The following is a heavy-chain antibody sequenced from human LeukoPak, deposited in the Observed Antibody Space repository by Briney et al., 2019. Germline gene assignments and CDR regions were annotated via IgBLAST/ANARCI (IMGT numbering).Heavy chain of an antibody. CDR3: ARDEVLLSEDAFDI. Sequence: GGSLRLSCAASGFTFDDYGMSWVRQAPGKGLEWVSGINWNGGSTGYADSVKGRFTISRDNAKYSLYLQMNSLRAEDTALYYCARDEVLLSEDAFDIWGQGTMVTVSS. CDR2: INWNGGST. J-gene: IGHJ3*02. V-gene: IGHV3-20*04. CDR1: GFTFDDYG. D-gene: IGHD3-10*01.